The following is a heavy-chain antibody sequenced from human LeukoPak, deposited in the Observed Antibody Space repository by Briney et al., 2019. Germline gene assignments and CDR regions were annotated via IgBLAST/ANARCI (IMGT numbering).Heavy chain of an antibody. J-gene: IGHJ6*02. V-gene: IGHV4-59*08. CDR1: GGSISSYY. CDR3: ARSTGDYNYCMDV. D-gene: IGHD7-27*01. Sequence: SETQSLTCTVSGGSISSYYWRWIRQPPGKGLEWIWYIYYSGSTNYNPSLKSRVTISVDTSKNQFSLKLSSVTAADTAVYYCARSTGDYNYCMDVWGQGTTVTVSS. CDR2: IYYSGST.